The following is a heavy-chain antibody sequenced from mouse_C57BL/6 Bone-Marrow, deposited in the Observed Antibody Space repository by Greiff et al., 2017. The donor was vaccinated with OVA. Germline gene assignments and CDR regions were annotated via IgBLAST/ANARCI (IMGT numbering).Heavy chain of an antibody. V-gene: IGHV1-82*01. CDR1: GYAFSSSW. D-gene: IGHD2-3*01. Sequence: VQLQQSGPELVKPGASVKISCKASGYAFSSSWMNWVKQRPGKGLEWIGRIYPGDGGTSYNGKFKGKATLPADKSSSTAYRQLSSLTSEDSAVSFCARHEDGYYASYFDYWGQGTTLTVSS. CDR3: ARHEDGYYASYFDY. CDR2: IYPGDGGT. J-gene: IGHJ2*01.